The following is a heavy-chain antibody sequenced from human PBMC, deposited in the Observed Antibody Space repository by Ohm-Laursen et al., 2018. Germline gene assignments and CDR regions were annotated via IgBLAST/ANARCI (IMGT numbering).Heavy chain of an antibody. Sequence: SLRLSCAASGFTLSSYGMNWVRQAPGKGLEWVSAIGSSGGSTYYADSVKGRFTISRDNSKNTLFLQMNSLRAEDTALYYCAKLVGATDYWGQGTLVTVSS. CDR1: GFTLSSYG. CDR3: AKLVGATDY. V-gene: IGHV3-23*01. J-gene: IGHJ4*02. CDR2: IGSSGGST. D-gene: IGHD1-26*01.